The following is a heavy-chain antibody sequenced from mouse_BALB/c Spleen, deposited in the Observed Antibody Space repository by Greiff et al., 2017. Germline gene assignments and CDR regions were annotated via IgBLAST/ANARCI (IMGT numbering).Heavy chain of an antibody. CDR3: ASLDYYGSSYNYFDY. V-gene: IGHV14-3*02. D-gene: IGHD1-1*01. CDR1: GFNIKDTY. Sequence: VQLKESGAELVKPGASVKLSCTASGFNIKDTYMHWVKQRPEQGLEWIGRIDPANGNTKYDPKFQGKATITADTSSNTAYLQLSSLTSEDTAVYYCASLDYYGSSYNYFDYWGQGTTLTVSS. CDR2: IDPANGNT. J-gene: IGHJ2*01.